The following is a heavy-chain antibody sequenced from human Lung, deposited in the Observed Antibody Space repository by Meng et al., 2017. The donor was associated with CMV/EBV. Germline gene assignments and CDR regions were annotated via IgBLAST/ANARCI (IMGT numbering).Heavy chain of an antibody. V-gene: IGHV1-69*02. D-gene: IGHD3-3*01. Sequence: VQLVQSGAEVKKTGSSVKASCKAAGGSFSSYTIRWVGQATGQGLEWMGRIIPILGIANYAQKFQGRVTITADKSTSKAYMELSSLRSEDTAVYYCASSIFGVVIISPLGYWGQGTLVTVSS. CDR1: GGSFSSYT. J-gene: IGHJ4*02. CDR3: ASSIFGVVIISPLGY. CDR2: IIPILGIA.